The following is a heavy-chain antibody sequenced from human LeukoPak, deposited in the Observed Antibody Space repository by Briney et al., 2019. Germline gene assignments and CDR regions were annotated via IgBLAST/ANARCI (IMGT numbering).Heavy chain of an antibody. J-gene: IGHJ4*02. D-gene: IGHD3-22*01. CDR2: ISACNGNT. CDR3: ARVGGYYYDSSGSDY. Sequence: GASVKVSCKASGYTFTSYGISWVRQAPGQGLEWMGWISACNGNTNYAQKLQGRVTMTTDTSTSTAYMELRSLRSDDTAVYYCARVGGYYYDSSGSDYWGQGTVVTVSS. CDR1: GYTFTSYG. V-gene: IGHV1-18*01.